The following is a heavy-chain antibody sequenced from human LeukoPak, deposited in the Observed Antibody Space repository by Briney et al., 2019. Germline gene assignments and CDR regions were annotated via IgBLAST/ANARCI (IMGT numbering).Heavy chain of an antibody. CDR3: AEDMFRYSSGDAFDI. V-gene: IGHV3-30*18. Sequence: GGSLRLSCAASGFTFSSYGMHWVRQAPGKGLEWVAVISYDGSNKYYADSVKGRFTISRDNSKNTLYLQMNSLRAEDTAVYYCAEDMFRYSSGDAFDIWGQGTMVTVSS. D-gene: IGHD6-19*01. J-gene: IGHJ3*02. CDR2: ISYDGSNK. CDR1: GFTFSSYG.